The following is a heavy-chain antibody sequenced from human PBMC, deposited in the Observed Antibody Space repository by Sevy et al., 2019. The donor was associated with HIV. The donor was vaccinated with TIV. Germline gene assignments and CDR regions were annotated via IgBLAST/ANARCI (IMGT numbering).Heavy chain of an antibody. CDR3: ARDRAYCSGGSCYSDWGWFDP. CDR2: ITSSGITL. J-gene: IGHJ5*02. CDR1: GFIFSDYY. Sequence: GGSLRLSCAASGFIFSDYYMSWVRLAPGKGLEWVSYITSSGITLYSADSLKGRFTISRDNAKNTLYLQMNSLRAEDTAVYYCARDRAYCSGGSCYSDWGWFDPWGQGTLVTVSS. D-gene: IGHD2-15*01. V-gene: IGHV3-11*04.